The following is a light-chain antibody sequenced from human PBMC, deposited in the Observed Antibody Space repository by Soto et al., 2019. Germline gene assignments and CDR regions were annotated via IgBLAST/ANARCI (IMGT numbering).Light chain of an antibody. CDR1: QSVPSNY. V-gene: IGKV3-20*01. CDR3: HQYGRSPAT. Sequence: DMVLTQSPGTLSLSPGERATLSCRASQSVPSNYLAWYQQKPGQAPRLLIYGASSRATGIPDRFSGSGSGTEFTLTISRLEPEDFVVYFCHQYGRSPATFGQRTTVELK. CDR2: GAS. J-gene: IGKJ1*01.